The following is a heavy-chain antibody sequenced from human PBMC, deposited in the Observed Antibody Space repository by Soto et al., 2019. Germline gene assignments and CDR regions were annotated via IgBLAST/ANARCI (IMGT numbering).Heavy chain of an antibody. Sequence: LRLSCAASGFTFSSYGMHWVRQAPGKGLEWVAVIWYDGSNKYYADSVKGRFTISRDNSKNTLYLQMNSLRAEDTAVYYCARTPAVVVTAPDFDYWGQGTLVTVSS. CDR2: IWYDGSNK. CDR1: GFTFSSYG. V-gene: IGHV3-33*01. D-gene: IGHD2-21*02. J-gene: IGHJ4*02. CDR3: ARTPAVVVTAPDFDY.